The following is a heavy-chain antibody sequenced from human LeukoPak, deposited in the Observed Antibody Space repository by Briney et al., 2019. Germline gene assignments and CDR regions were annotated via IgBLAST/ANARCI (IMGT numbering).Heavy chain of an antibody. J-gene: IGHJ4*02. Sequence: SETLSLTCTVSGGSISSSSYYWGWIRQPPGKGLEWIGSIYYSGSTYYNPSLKSRVTISVDTSTNQFSLKLSSVTAADTAVYYCARQVAIDSSGYEFDYWGQGTLVTVSS. CDR2: IYYSGST. D-gene: IGHD3-22*01. CDR3: ARQVAIDSSGYEFDY. CDR1: GGSISSSSYY. V-gene: IGHV4-39*01.